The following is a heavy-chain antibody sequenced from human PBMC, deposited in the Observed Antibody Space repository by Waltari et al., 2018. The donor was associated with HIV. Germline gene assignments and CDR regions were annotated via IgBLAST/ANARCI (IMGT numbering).Heavy chain of an antibody. V-gene: IGHV4-39*01. CDR1: GDSISSSSYS. Sequence: QLQLQESGPGLVKPSETLSLTCSVSGDSISSSSYSWGWVRQPPGKGLEWIGSIFYTGRTSYNPSLKSGVTISVDTSSNRFSLKRSSVTAADTAVYYCARHGRMGGGTHRRYFDYWGQGTLVTVSS. J-gene: IGHJ4*02. CDR3: ARHGRMGGGTHRRYFDY. CDR2: IFYTGRT. D-gene: IGHD3-16*01.